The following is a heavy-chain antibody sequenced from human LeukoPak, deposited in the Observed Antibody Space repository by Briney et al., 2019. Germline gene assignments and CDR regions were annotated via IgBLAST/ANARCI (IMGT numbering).Heavy chain of an antibody. D-gene: IGHD3-10*01. CDR1: GGSFSGYY. Sequence: SETLPLTCAVYGGSFSGYYWSWIRQPPGKGLEWIGEINHSGSTNYNPSLKSRVTISVDTSKNQFSLKLSSVTAADTAVYYCARKRITMVRGVIRTPFDYWGQGTLVTVSS. CDR2: INHSGST. J-gene: IGHJ4*02. CDR3: ARKRITMVRGVIRTPFDY. V-gene: IGHV4-34*01.